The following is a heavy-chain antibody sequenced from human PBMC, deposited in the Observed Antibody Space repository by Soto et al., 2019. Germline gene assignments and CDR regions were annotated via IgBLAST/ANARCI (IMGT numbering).Heavy chain of an antibody. Sequence: QVQLVESGGGVFQPGRSLRLSCAASGFNFGFYAMHWVRQAPGKGLEWVAVISYDGSNHYHADSVKGRFTISRDNSRNTLYLQMNSLRPEDTAIYFCARDPVTKYYGSGSKFDFWGQGTLVIVSS. D-gene: IGHD3-10*01. CDR3: ARDPVTKYYGSGSKFDF. CDR2: ISYDGSNH. CDR1: GFNFGFYA. V-gene: IGHV3-30-3*01. J-gene: IGHJ4*02.